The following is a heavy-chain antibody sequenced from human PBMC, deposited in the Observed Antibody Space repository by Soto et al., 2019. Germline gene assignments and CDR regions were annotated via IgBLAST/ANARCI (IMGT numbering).Heavy chain of an antibody. CDR3: ATASVSIVLMVYAEYYFDY. D-gene: IGHD2-8*01. J-gene: IGHJ4*02. CDR1: GYTFTSYY. CDR2: ISGYNDNT. Sequence: ASVKVSCKAPGYTFTSYYMHWVRQAPGQGLEWMGGISGYNDNTKYAQKLQDRITMTTDTSMSTVYMELRSLRSEDTAVYYCATASVSIVLMVYAEYYFDYWGQGTLVTVSS. V-gene: IGHV1-18*04.